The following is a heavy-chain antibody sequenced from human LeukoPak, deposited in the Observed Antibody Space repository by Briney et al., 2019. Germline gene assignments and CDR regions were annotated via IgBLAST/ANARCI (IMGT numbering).Heavy chain of an antibody. J-gene: IGHJ6*02. CDR1: GFTFSDYY. CDR3: AVGPFDSDYYYYGMDV. Sequence: PGGSLRLSCAASGFTFSDYYMSWIRQAPGKGLEWVSYISSSGSTIYYADSVKGRFTISRDNAKSSLYLQMNSLRAEDTAVYYCAVGPFDSDYYYYGMDVWGQGTTVTVSS. CDR2: ISSSGSTI. D-gene: IGHD3-9*01. V-gene: IGHV3-11*01.